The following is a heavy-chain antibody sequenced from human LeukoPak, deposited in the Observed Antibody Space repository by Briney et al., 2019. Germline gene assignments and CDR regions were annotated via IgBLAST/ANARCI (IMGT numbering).Heavy chain of an antibody. CDR3: AKGLGDTAMVPNWFDP. CDR1: GFTFSSYA. CDR2: ISVSGGST. D-gene: IGHD5-18*01. Sequence: GGSLRLSCAASGFTFSSYAMSWVRQAPGKGLEWVSAISVSGGSTYYADSVKGRFTTSRDNSKNTLYLQMNSLRAEDTAVYYCAKGLGDTAMVPNWFDPWGQGTLVTVSS. J-gene: IGHJ5*02. V-gene: IGHV3-23*01.